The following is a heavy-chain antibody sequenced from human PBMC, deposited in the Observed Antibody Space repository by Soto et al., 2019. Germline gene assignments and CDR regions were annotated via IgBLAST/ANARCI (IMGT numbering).Heavy chain of an antibody. D-gene: IGHD3-3*01. Sequence: PSETLSLTCAVYGGSFSGYYWSWIRQPPGKGLEWIGELNHSGSTNYNPSLKSRVTISVDTSKNQFSLKLSSVTAADTAVYYCARGFNAILEWKRGAFDYWGQGTLVTVSS. CDR1: GGSFSGYY. CDR3: ARGFNAILEWKRGAFDY. V-gene: IGHV4-34*01. J-gene: IGHJ4*02. CDR2: LNHSGST.